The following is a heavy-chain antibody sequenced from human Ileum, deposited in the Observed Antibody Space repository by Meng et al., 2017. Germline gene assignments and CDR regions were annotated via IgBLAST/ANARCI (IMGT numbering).Heavy chain of an antibody. D-gene: IGHD6-19*01. Sequence: VQLPPLGRRLVEASQTLSHTCAIAGVSVSSHSAAWTGIRQSPLRGLGWLGRTYYRSKWYNDYAVSVKSRININPDTSKNEFSLHLNYVTPEDTGVYYCARGSYASGCGYWGQGTLVTVSS. CDR3: ARGSYASGCGY. CDR2: TYYRSKWYN. V-gene: IGHV6-1*01. J-gene: IGHJ4*02. CDR1: GVSVSSHSAA.